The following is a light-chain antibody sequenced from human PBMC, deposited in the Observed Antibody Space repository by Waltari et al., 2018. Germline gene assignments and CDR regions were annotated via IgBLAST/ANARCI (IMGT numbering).Light chain of an antibody. CDR2: SAS. J-gene: IGKJ4*01. CDR1: QSISSH. CDR3: QQYNNWPLT. Sequence: ETVMTQSPATLSALPGERVTLSCGASQSISSHVAWYQQKPGQPPRLVIYSASSRATGVPVRFRGSGSGTDFTRTISNLQSEDFAVYYCQQYNNWPLTFGGGTKVEL. V-gene: IGKV3-15*01.